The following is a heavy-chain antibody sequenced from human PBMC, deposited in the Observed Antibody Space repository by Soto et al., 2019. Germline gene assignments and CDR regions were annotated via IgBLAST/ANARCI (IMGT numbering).Heavy chain of an antibody. CDR1: GFTFSSYA. V-gene: IGHV3-23*01. CDR2: ISGSGGST. CDR3: AKASWHDSSGYHTFDY. D-gene: IGHD3-22*01. Sequence: EVQLLESGGGLVQPGGSLRLSCAASGFTFSSYAMSWVRQAPGKGLEWVSDISGSGGSTYYADSVKGRFTISRDNSKNTLYLQMNSLRAEATAVYYCAKASWHDSSGYHTFDYWGQGTLVTVSS. J-gene: IGHJ4*02.